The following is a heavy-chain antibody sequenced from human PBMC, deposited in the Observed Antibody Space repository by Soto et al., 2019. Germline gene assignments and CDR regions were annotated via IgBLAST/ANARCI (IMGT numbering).Heavy chain of an antibody. Sequence: QVQLVQSGAEVKNPGASVKVSCKASGYTFTRYGIGWARQAPGQGLEWMGWINTYNGNTNYAQNVQGRVTVHTDTSTSTAYMELRSLRSNDTAIYYCAMVDVYVTPSPQDVWGQGTTVIVSS. V-gene: IGHV1-18*01. CDR3: AMVDVYVTPSPQDV. CDR2: INTYNGNT. D-gene: IGHD3-16*01. J-gene: IGHJ6*02. CDR1: GYTFTRYG.